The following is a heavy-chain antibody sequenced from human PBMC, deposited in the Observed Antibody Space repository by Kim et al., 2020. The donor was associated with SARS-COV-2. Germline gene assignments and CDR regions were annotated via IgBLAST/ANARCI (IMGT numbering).Heavy chain of an antibody. CDR3: GRDQVDGYGS. D-gene: IGHD5-18*01. CDR1: GFSVRSFY. J-gene: IGHJ4*02. V-gene: IGHV3-66*01. CDR2: IYVDGNT. Sequence: GGSLRLSCAASGFSVRSFYMSWVRQAPGEGLEWLSVIYVDGNTHYADSVRGRFTISRDNSEKIVYLQLNTLRGEDTAVYYCGRDQVDGYGSWVQGSLVTV.